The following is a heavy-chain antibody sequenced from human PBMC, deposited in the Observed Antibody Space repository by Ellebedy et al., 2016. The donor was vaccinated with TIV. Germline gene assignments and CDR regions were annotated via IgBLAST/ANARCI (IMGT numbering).Heavy chain of an antibody. CDR3: ARDPEYGALDY. V-gene: IGHV3-7*01. CDR2: INQDGSVK. J-gene: IGHJ4*02. D-gene: IGHD4-17*01. Sequence: GGSLRLXCAASGFSFRSTWMTWVRQAPGTGLEWVANINQDGSVKSHLDSVKGRFTISRDNARNSLYLQMNSLRAEDTAVYYCARDPEYGALDYWGQGTLATVSS. CDR1: GFSFRSTW.